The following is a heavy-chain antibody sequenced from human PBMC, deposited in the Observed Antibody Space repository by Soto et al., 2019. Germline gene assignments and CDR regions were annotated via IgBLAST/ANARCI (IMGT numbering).Heavy chain of an antibody. D-gene: IGHD3-16*01. CDR2: IYYSGST. J-gene: IGHJ5*02. V-gene: IGHV4-39*02. CDR3: ARERDGGLRLRGVDP. CDR1: GGSISSSSYY. Sequence: QLQLQESGPGLVKPSETLSLTCTVSGGSISSSSYYWGWIRQPPGKGLEWIGSIYYSGSTYYNPSLRSRVTISVDTSKNQFSLKLSSVTAADTAVYYCARERDGGLRLRGVDPWGQGTLVTVSS.